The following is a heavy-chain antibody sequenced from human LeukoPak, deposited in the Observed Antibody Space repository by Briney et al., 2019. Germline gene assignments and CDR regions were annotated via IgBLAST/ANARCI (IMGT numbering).Heavy chain of an antibody. J-gene: IGHJ3*01. CDR3: AKVDPPIAVGAPGDAFDL. D-gene: IGHD6-19*01. Sequence: ASVKVSCKASGYSFSTFGITWVRQAPGQGLEWIGWISPYDDSTAYRQKFEGRVTMTRDTSTNTAYMELRSLTSDDTALYYCAKVDPPIAVGAPGDAFDLWGQGTMVIVSS. CDR2: ISPYDDST. CDR1: GYSFSTFG. V-gene: IGHV1-18*01.